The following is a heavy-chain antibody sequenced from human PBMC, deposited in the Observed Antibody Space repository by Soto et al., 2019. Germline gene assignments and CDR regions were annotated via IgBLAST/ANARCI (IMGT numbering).Heavy chain of an antibody. CDR2: IYYSKIT. CDR3: ERADGTRQFRVYG. CDR1: GGSISHADFY. D-gene: IGHD1-1*01. J-gene: IGHJ6*03. Sequence: PSQTLALTCGVSGGSISHADFYWSWIRQPTGKGLEWIGYIYYSKITFYSPSLKGRVFISIDTSKNQFSLKLSSVTAADTAVYYWERADGTRQFRVYGCGKATKGPVS. V-gene: IGHV4-30-4*01.